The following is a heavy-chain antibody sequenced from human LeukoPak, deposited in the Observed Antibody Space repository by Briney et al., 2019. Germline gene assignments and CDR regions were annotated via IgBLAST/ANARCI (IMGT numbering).Heavy chain of an antibody. J-gene: IGHJ3*01. CDR1: GFTFRDYS. Sequence: GGSLRPSCAASGFTFRDYSMGWIRQAPGKGLEGISYITSTGSSTYYAECVEGRFTISRDNAKNSLYLQMNSLRADDTAVYYCARAHWDGFDVWGQGTVVTVSS. V-gene: IGHV3-11*04. CDR3: ARAHWDGFDV. CDR2: ITSTGSST.